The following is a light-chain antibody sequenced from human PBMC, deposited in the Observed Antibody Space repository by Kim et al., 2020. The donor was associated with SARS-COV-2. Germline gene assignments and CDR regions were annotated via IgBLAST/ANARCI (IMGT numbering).Light chain of an antibody. V-gene: IGKV3-20*01. Sequence: PGERATLSCRASQSVSSNYLAWYQQKPGQAPRLLIYGASSRATGIPDRFSGSGSGTDFTLTISRLEPEDLAVYYCQQYGSSPRTFGQGTKV. CDR1: QSVSSNY. CDR2: GAS. CDR3: QQYGSSPRT. J-gene: IGKJ1*01.